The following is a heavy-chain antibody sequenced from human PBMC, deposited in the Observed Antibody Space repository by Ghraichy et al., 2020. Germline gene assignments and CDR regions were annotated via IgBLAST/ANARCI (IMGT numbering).Heavy chain of an antibody. CDR1: GFTFSGFA. CDR3: AKDYSYDSSGSFNFLDSNAFDI. Sequence: GGSLRLSCAVSGFTFSGFAMSWVRQAPGKGLEWVSSMSGSDGSTSYADSVKGRFTISRDKSKNTVYLQMHSLRAEDTALYYGAKDYSYDSSGSFNFLDSNAFDIWGRGTMVAVSS. CDR2: MSGSDGST. J-gene: IGHJ3*02. D-gene: IGHD3-22*01. V-gene: IGHV3-23*01.